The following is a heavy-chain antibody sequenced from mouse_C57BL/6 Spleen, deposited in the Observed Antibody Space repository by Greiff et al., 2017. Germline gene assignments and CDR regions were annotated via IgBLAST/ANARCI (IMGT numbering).Heavy chain of an antibody. CDR3: ARSSYLLWLKDYAMDY. V-gene: IGHV1-18*01. J-gene: IGHJ4*01. CDR2: INPNNGGT. CDR1: GYTFTDYN. D-gene: IGHD2-2*01. Sequence: EVQLQQSGPELVKPGASVKIPCKASGYTFTDYNMDWVKQSHGKSLEWIGDINPNNGGTIYNQKFKGKATLTVDKSSSTAYMELRSLTSEDTAVYYCARSSYLLWLKDYAMDYWGQGTSVTVSS.